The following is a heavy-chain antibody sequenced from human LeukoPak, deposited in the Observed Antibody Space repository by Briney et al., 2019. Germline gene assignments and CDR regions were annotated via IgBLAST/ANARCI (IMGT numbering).Heavy chain of an antibody. J-gene: IGHJ4*02. CDR3: ASHRGVTTSGSFDY. D-gene: IGHD3-10*01. V-gene: IGHV4-59*08. CDR1: GGSISSYY. CDR2: IYYSGST. Sequence: SETLSLTYTVSGGSISSYYWSWIRQPPGKGLEWIGYIYYSGSTNYNPSLKSRVTISVDTSKNQLSLKLSSVTAADTAVYYCASHRGVTTSGSFDYWGQGTLVTVSS.